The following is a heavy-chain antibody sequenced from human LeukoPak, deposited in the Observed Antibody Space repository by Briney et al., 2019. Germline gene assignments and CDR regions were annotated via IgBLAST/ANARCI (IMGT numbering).Heavy chain of an antibody. CDR1: GFTFSSYA. CDR2: IDRGVGST. J-gene: IGHJ4*02. CDR3: AKKGQANGYGKPD. D-gene: IGHD5-12*01. Sequence: PGGSLRLSCAASGFTFSSYAMSWVRQAPGKGLECVAAIDRGVGSTYYADSVKGRFTISRDNSKNTLYLQMNNLRADDTAVYYCAKKGQANGYGKPDWGQGTLVTVSS. V-gene: IGHV3-23*01.